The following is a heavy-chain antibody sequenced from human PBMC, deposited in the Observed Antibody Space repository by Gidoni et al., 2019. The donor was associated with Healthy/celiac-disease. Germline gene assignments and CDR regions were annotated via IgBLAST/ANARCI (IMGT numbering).Heavy chain of an antibody. J-gene: IGHJ4*02. CDR1: GFTFSSYG. CDR3: ARERAPLRFRGRADY. Sequence: QVQLVESGGGVVQPGRSLRLSCAASGFTFSSYGMHWVRQAPGKGLEWVAVIWYDGSNKYYADSVKGRFTISRDNSKNTLYLQMNSLRAEDTAVYYCARERAPLRFRGRADYWGQGTLVTVSS. CDR2: IWYDGSNK. V-gene: IGHV3-33*01. D-gene: IGHD3-3*01.